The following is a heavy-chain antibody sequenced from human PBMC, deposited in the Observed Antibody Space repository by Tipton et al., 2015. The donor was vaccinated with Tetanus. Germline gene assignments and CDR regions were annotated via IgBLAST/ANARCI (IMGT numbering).Heavy chain of an antibody. CDR2: IYPGDSDT. J-gene: IGHJ2*01. Sequence: QLVQSGPEVKKPGESLKISCKGSGYSFGIYWVAWVRQMPGKGLEWMGIIYPGDSDTTYSPSFEGQVTISADKSITTAYLQWSSLKASDTAMYYCARRLGPYTGDQIWHFDLWGRGTMVTVSS. CDR1: GYSFGIYW. V-gene: IGHV5-51*01. CDR3: ARRLGPYTGDQIWHFDL. D-gene: IGHD7-27*01.